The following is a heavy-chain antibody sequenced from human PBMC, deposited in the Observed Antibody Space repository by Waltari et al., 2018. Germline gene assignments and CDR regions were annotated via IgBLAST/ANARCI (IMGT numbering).Heavy chain of an antibody. J-gene: IGHJ5*02. D-gene: IGHD2-2*03. CDR3: ARQTLGYCTSAACRRLET. CDR2: IYHDGTT. Sequence: QVQLQASGPALVRPSETLSLSCDVPGYFINTGLFGGWLRQPPGKGLEWIGNIYHDGTTYYNPSLKHRLMISVDTSKNQFSLRLNFVDVADTAVYYCARQTLGYCTSAACRRLETWGQGILVTVSS. V-gene: IGHV4-38-2*01. CDR1: GYFINTGLF.